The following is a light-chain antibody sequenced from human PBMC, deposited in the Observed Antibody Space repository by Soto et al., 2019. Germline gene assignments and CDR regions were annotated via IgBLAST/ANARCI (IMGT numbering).Light chain of an antibody. CDR3: QQPYT. Sequence: EIVLTQSPATLSLSPGERATLSCRASQSVSSYLAWYQQKPGQAPRLLIYDASNRATGIPARFSGSGSGTDFTRTIGSLEPEDFAVYYCQQPYTFGQGTKLEIK. CDR2: DAS. J-gene: IGKJ2*01. CDR1: QSVSSY. V-gene: IGKV3-11*01.